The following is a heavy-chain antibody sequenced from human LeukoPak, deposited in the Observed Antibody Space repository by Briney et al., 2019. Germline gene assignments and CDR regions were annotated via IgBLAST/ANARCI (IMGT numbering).Heavy chain of an antibody. CDR3: ARGPPYGGKLGY. Sequence: GRSLRLSCAASGFTFSSYGMHWVRQAPGKGLEWVAVIWYDGSNKYYADSVKGRFTISRDNSKNTLYLQMNSLRAEDTAVYYCARGPPYGGKLGYWGQGTLVTVSS. V-gene: IGHV3-33*01. J-gene: IGHJ4*02. D-gene: IGHD4-23*01. CDR1: GFTFSSYG. CDR2: IWYDGSNK.